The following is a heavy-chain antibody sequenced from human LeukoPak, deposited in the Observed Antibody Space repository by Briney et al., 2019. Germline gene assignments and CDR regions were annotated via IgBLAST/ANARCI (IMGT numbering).Heavy chain of an antibody. J-gene: IGHJ4*02. V-gene: IGHV3-48*03. D-gene: IGHD4-23*01. Sequence: GGSLRLSCAASGFTLSSDKMNWVRQAPGKGLEWISYISSSGNTIYYADSVKGRFTISRDNAKNTLYLQMNSLRAEDTAVYYCAREVTRVVDYWGQGTLVTVSS. CDR3: AREVTRVVDY. CDR2: ISSSGNTI. CDR1: GFTLSSDK.